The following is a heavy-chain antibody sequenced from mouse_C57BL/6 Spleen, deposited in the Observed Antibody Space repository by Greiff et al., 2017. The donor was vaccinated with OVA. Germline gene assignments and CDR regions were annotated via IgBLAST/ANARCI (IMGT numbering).Heavy chain of an antibody. CDR1: GFNIKDDY. Sequence: EVQLQQSGAELVRPGASVKLSCTASGFNIKDDYMHWVKQRPEQGLEWIGWIDPENGDTEYASKFQGKATIPADTSSNTAYLQLSSLTSEVTAVYYCTRRYSNYGGYAMDYWGQGTSVTVSS. D-gene: IGHD2-5*01. CDR3: TRRYSNYGGYAMDY. J-gene: IGHJ4*01. V-gene: IGHV14-4*01. CDR2: IDPENGDT.